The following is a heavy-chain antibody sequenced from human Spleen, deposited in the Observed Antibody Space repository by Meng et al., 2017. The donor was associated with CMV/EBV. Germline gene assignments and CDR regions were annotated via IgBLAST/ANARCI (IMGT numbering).Heavy chain of an antibody. CDR3: ARVFRGETSSGWYMDYYYGMDV. V-gene: IGHV3-7*03. J-gene: IGHJ6*02. D-gene: IGHD6-19*01. CDR1: GFTFSSFW. CDR2: IKQDGSEN. Sequence: GESLKISCAASGFTFSSFWMTWVRQAPGKGLKWVAYIKQDGSENYYADSVKGRFTISRDNAKNSLYLQMNSLRAEDTALYYCARVFRGETSSGWYMDYYYGMDVWGQGTTVTVSS.